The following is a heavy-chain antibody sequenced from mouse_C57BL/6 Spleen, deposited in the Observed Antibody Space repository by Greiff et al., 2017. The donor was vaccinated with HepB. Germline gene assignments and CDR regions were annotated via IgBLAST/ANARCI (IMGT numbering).Heavy chain of an antibody. CDR3: AREGYGSSYPAWFAY. Sequence: VQLKQSGPGLVKPSQSLSLTCSVTGYSITSGYYWNWIRQFPGNKLEWMGYISYDGSNNYNPSLKNRISITRDTSKNQFFLKLNSVTTEDTATYYCAREGYGSSYPAWFAYWGQGTLVTVSA. CDR2: ISYDGSN. D-gene: IGHD1-1*01. V-gene: IGHV3-6*01. CDR1: GYSITSGYY. J-gene: IGHJ3*01.